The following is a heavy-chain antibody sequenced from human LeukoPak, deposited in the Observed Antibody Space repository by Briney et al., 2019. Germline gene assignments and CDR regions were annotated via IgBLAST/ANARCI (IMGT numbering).Heavy chain of an antibody. CDR2: IYPGDSDT. V-gene: IGHV5-51*07. D-gene: IGHD3-10*01. CDR1: GYSFTSYW. CDR3: ARRSELLWFGESGAFDI. J-gene: IGHJ3*02. Sequence: GESLKISCKGSGYSFTSYWIGWVHQMPGKGLEWMGIIYPGDSDTRYSPSFQGQVTISADKSISTAYLQWSSLKASDTAMYYCARRSELLWFGESGAFDIWGQGTMVTVSS.